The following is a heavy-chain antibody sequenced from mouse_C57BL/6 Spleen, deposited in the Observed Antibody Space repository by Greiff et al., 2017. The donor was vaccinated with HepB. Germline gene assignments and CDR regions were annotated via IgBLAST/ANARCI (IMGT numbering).Heavy chain of an antibody. J-gene: IGHJ2*01. V-gene: IGHV1-26*01. D-gene: IGHD2-3*01. CDR2: INPNNGGT. CDR1: GYTFTDYY. Sequence: EVQLQQSGPELVKPGASVKISCKASGYTFTDYYMNWVKQSHGKSLEWIGDINPNNGGTSYNQKFKGKATLTVDKSSSTAYMELRSLTSEDSAVYYCARAHDGPYFDYWGQGTTLTVSS. CDR3: ARAHDGPYFDY.